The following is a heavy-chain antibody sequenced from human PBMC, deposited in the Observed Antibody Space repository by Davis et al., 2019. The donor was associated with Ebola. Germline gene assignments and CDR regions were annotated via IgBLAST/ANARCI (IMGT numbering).Heavy chain of an antibody. D-gene: IGHD1-26*01. J-gene: IGHJ4*02. Sequence: ASVTVSCKASGYTFTGYYMHWVRQAPGQGLEWMGWINPNSGGTNYAQKFQGRVTMTRDTSISTAYMELSRLRSDDTAVYYCAREVVGGSYYFDYWGQGTLVTVSS. CDR3: AREVVGGSYYFDY. V-gene: IGHV1-2*02. CDR1: GYTFTGYY. CDR2: INPNSGGT.